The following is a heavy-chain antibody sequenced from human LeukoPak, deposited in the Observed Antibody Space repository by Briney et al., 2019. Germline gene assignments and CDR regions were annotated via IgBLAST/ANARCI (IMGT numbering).Heavy chain of an antibody. Sequence: SETLSLTCAVYGGSFSGYYWSWIRQPPGKGLEWIGEINHSGSTNYNPSLKSRVTISVDTSKNQFSLKLSSVTAADTAVYYCARRGSGTYYDVYQYYSYMDVWDKGTTVTISS. V-gene: IGHV4-34*01. D-gene: IGHD3-10*01. CDR1: GGSFSGYY. CDR3: ARRGSGTYYDVYQYYSYMDV. J-gene: IGHJ6*03. CDR2: INHSGST.